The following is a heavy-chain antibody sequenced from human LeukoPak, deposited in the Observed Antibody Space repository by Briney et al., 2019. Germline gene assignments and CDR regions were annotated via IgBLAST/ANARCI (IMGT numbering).Heavy chain of an antibody. CDR3: TKDHDGMHA. CDR1: GFTFSSNA. V-gene: IGHV3-23*01. CDR2: ISVSGSRA. J-gene: IGHJ6*02. Sequence: GGSLRLSCAASGFTFSSNAMSWVRQAPGKGLEWVSVISVSGSRAYYADFVKGRFTVSGDNSKNTVLLQMNSLRVEDTAVYYCTKDHDGMHAWGQGTTVTVSS.